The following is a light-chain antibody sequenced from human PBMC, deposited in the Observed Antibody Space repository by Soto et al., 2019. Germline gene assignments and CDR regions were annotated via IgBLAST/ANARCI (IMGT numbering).Light chain of an antibody. Sequence: QPVRTQPPSASGSPGRSVTISCTGTSSDVGGYNYVSWYQQHPGKAPKLMIYEVSKRPSGVPDRFSGSKSGNTASLTVSGLQAEDEADYYCSSYAGSNSYVFGTGTKVTXL. V-gene: IGLV2-8*01. CDR2: EVS. CDR3: SSYAGSNSYV. J-gene: IGLJ1*01. CDR1: SSDVGGYNY.